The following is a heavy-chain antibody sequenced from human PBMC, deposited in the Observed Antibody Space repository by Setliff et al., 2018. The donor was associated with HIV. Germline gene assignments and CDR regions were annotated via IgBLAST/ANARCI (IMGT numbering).Heavy chain of an antibody. CDR3: ARGGAFCGRDSCYYLDY. V-gene: IGHV4-31*01. CDR2: IYYSGSA. D-gene: IGHD2-21*02. J-gene: IGHJ4*02. Sequence: SETLSLTCTVSGDSIDRSNFFCTWIRQHPGKGLKWIGYIYYSGSATYNPSLKSQASISVDTSRNEFSLKLSSVTAADTAVYFCARGGAFCGRDSCYYLDYWGQGNPVTVSS. CDR1: GDSIDRSNFF.